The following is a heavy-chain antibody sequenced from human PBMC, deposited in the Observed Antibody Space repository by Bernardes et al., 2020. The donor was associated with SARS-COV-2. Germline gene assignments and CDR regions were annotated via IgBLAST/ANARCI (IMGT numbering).Heavy chain of an antibody. CDR3: ARDARYGYGMDV. CDR1: GGSISSYY. J-gene: IGHJ6*02. V-gene: IGHV4-59*01. D-gene: IGHD4-17*01. CDR2: IYFTGST. Sequence: SETLSLTCTVSGGSISSYYWSWIRQPPGKGLEWFGYIYFTGSTTYNPSLKSRVTISVDTSKNQFSLKLSSVTAADTAVYYCARDARYGYGMDVWGQGTTVTVSS.